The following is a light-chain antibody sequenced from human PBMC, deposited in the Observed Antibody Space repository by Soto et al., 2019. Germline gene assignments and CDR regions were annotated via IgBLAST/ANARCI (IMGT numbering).Light chain of an antibody. CDR2: EVT. CDR3: SSYTSSTTLDVV. Sequence: QSALTQPASVSGSPGQSITISCTGTSSDVGGHNYVSWYQQHPGTAPKLMIYEVTNRPSGVSNRFSGSKSGNTASLTISGRQADDEADYYCSSYTSSTTLDVVFGGGTQVTVL. CDR1: SSDVGGHNY. V-gene: IGLV2-14*01. J-gene: IGLJ2*01.